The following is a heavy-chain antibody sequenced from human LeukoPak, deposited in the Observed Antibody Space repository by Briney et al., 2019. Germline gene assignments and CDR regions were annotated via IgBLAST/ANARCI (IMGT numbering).Heavy chain of an antibody. CDR1: GFTFSSYS. Sequence: GGSLRLSCAASGFTFSSYSMNWVRQAPGKGLEWVSSISSSSSYIYYADSVKGRFTISRDNAKNSLYLQMDNLRAEDTAVYYCARPIYSSSRYFDLWGRGTLVTVSS. CDR2: ISSSSSYI. V-gene: IGHV3-21*01. J-gene: IGHJ2*01. CDR3: ARPIYSSSRYFDL. D-gene: IGHD6-6*01.